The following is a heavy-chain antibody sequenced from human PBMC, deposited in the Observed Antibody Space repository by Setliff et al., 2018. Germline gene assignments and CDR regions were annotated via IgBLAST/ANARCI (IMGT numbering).Heavy chain of an antibody. CDR3: ARGYCNSAGCFFAGWFDP. Sequence: SETLSLTCAVYGGSFSVYYWSWIRQPPGKGLELIGEINHTGSTNYNPSLKSRVTISVDTSKNQFSLRLSSVTAADTAVYYCARGYCNSAGCFFAGWFDPWGQGTLVTVSS. CDR2: INHTGST. V-gene: IGHV4-34*01. J-gene: IGHJ5*02. CDR1: GGSFSVYY. D-gene: IGHD2-2*01.